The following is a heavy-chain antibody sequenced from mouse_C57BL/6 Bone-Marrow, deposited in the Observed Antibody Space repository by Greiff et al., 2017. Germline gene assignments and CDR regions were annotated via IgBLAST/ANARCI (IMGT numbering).Heavy chain of an antibody. D-gene: IGHD1-1*01. V-gene: IGHV1-81*01. CDR2: IYPRRGNP. CDR3: ARDYYVSLGPWYCDV. CDR1: GYTFTNYG. Sequence: QVQLKESGAELARPGASVKLSCKASGYTFTNYGISWVKQRTGQGLEWIGEIYPRRGNPNYNEKFKGKAPLTADKSSSTAYMELRSLTSDDSAVYFCARDYYVSLGPWYCDVWGTGTTVTVAA. J-gene: IGHJ1*03.